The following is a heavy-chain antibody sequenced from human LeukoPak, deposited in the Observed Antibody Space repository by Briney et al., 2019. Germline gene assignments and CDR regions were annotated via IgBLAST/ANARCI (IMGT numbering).Heavy chain of an antibody. CDR2: INPNSGGT. J-gene: IGHJ5*02. CDR1: GYTFTGYY. Sequence: ASVKVSCKASGYTFTGYYMHWVRQAPGQGLEWMGWINPNSGGTNYAQKFQGRVTMTRDTSISTAYMELSRLRSDDTAVYYCTKDRSRQQMWGSVKKWFDPWGQGTQVTVSS. V-gene: IGHV1-2*02. CDR3: TKDRSRQQMWGSVKKWFDP. D-gene: IGHD6-13*01.